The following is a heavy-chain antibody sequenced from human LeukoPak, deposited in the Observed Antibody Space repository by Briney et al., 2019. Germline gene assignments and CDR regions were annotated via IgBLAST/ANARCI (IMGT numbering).Heavy chain of an antibody. V-gene: IGHV3-7*03. CDR1: GFTFSNYW. D-gene: IGHD3-10*01. CDR3: AKEMVRGVIVQFFDY. Sequence: WGSLRLSCAVSGFTFSNYWMSWVRQVPGKGLEWVANIKQDGSEKYYVDSVKGRFTISRDNSKNTLYLQMNSLRAEDTAVYYCAKEMVRGVIVQFFDYWGQGTLVTVSS. CDR2: IKQDGSEK. J-gene: IGHJ4*02.